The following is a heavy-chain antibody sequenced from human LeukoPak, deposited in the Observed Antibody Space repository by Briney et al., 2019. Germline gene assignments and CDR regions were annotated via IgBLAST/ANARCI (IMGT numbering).Heavy chain of an antibody. V-gene: IGHV1-46*01. CDR2: INPSGGST. CDR1: GYSFTSYY. J-gene: IGHJ5*02. Sequence: ASVKVSCKASGYSFTSYYMYWVRQAPGQGLEWMGIINPSGGSTSYAQKFQGRVTITTDESTSTAYMELSSLRSEDTAVYYCARGYCSSTSCQNWFDPWGQGTLVTVSS. CDR3: ARGYCSSTSCQNWFDP. D-gene: IGHD2-2*01.